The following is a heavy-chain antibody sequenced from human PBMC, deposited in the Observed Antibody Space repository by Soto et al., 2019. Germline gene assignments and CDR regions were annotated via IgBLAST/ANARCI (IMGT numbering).Heavy chain of an antibody. CDR3: ARETLTAMYFFAS. CDR1: GGPIRSGGDY. CDR2: ISSGGTT. Sequence: QVQLQESGPGLVKPSQTLSLTCTVSGGPIRSGGDYWNWVRQHPGKGLECIGHISSGGTTYYNPSLESRAASSEDTSKNQFSLTLSSVTAADTAVYFCARETLTAMYFFASWGQGILVTVSS. V-gene: IGHV4-31*03. J-gene: IGHJ4*02. D-gene: IGHD2-21*02.